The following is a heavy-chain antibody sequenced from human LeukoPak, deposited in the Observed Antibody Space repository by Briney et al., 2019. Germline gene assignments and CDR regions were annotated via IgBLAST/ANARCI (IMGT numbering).Heavy chain of an antibody. CDR2: INHSGST. CDR3: ARTTAAGSHYFDY. D-gene: IGHD6-13*01. V-gene: IGHV4-34*01. Sequence: NPSETLSLTCAVYGGSFSGYYWSWIRQPPGKGLGWIGEINHSGSTNYNPSLKSRVTISVDTSKNQFSLKLSSVTAADTAVYYCARTTAAGSHYFDYWGQGTLVTVSS. J-gene: IGHJ4*02. CDR1: GGSFSGYY.